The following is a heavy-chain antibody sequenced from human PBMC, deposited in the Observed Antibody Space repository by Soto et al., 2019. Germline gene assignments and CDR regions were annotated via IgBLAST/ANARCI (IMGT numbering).Heavy chain of an antibody. D-gene: IGHD2-8*01. Sequence: QVQLVQSGAEVKKPGASVKVSCKASGYSFTSYCMHWVRQAPGQGLECMGIINPDTASTTYAQKFKGRVAMTRDSSTRTLVFELNSLRSEVTPVSYCPTLLITYGVSGTNWSDPWGQGTLLSVSS. CDR2: INPDTAST. V-gene: IGHV1-46*01. CDR3: PTLLITYGVSGTNWSDP. J-gene: IGHJ5*02. CDR1: GYSFTSYC.